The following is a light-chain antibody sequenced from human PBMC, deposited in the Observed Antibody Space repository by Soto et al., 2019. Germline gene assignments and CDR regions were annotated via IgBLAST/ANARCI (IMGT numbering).Light chain of an antibody. J-gene: IGKJ1*01. CDR2: AAS. V-gene: IGKV1-39*01. Sequence: DLQMTQSPSSLSASVGDRVTITCRASESISSFLNWYQQKPGKAPNLLIFAASSLLSGVPSRFSGSGSGTDFTLTISSLQPEDFATYYCQQTYNAPRTFGQGTKGEI. CDR1: ESISSF. CDR3: QQTYNAPRT.